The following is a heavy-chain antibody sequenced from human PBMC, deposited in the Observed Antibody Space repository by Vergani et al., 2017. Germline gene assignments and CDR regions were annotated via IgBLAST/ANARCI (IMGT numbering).Heavy chain of an antibody. V-gene: IGHV3-30*04. CDR2: ISYDGRNK. CDR1: RFTFSNYA. Sequence: QVQLVESGGGVVQSGRSLRLSCAASRFTFSNYAMHWVRQAPGKGLEWVAVISYDGRNKYYADSVKGRFTISRDNSKNTLYLQMNSLRAEDTAVYYCAGDLQGATDAFDIWGQGTMVTVSS. D-gene: IGHD1-26*01. CDR3: AGDLQGATDAFDI. J-gene: IGHJ3*02.